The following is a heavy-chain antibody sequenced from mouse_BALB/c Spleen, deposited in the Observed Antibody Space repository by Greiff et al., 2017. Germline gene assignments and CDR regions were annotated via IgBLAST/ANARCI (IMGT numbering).Heavy chain of an antibody. CDR1: GFTFSSYA. Sequence: DVQLVESGGGLVKPGGSLKLSCAASGFTFSSYAMSWVRQSPEKRLEWVAEISSGGSYTYYPDTVTGRFTISRDNAKNTLYLEMSSLRSEDTAMYYCARVGFPYDMDYWGQGTSVTGTS. V-gene: IGHV5-9-4*01. CDR2: ISSGGSYT. CDR3: ARVGFPYDMDY. J-gene: IGHJ4*01.